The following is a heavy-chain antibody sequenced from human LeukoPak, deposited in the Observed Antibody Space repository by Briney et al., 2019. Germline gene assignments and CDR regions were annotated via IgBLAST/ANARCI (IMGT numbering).Heavy chain of an antibody. V-gene: IGHV3-30-3*01. J-gene: IGHJ6*02. CDR1: GFTFSSYG. D-gene: IGHD6-19*01. CDR3: ARPAGTYDYSYGMDV. Sequence: PGRSLRLSCAASGFTFSSYGMHWARQAPGKGLEWVAVISYDGSDKYYADSVKGRFTISRDNSKNTLYLQMNSLRAEDTAVYYCARPAGTYDYSYGMDVWGQGTTVTVSS. CDR2: ISYDGSDK.